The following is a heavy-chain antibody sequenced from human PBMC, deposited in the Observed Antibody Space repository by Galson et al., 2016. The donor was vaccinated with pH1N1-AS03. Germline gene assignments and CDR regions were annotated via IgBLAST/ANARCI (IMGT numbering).Heavy chain of an antibody. CDR1: GYKFTNYG. CDR3: AGDDGALYYSYGLDV. Sequence: SVKVSCKASGYKFTNYGFNWVRQAPGQGLEWMGWISGYNGNTNYAQSLQGRVTMTTDTSTSTAYMELGSLRSDDTAVYYCAGDDGALYYSYGLDVWGQGTTVTVSS. D-gene: IGHD4-17*01. V-gene: IGHV1-18*04. J-gene: IGHJ6*02. CDR2: ISGYNGNT.